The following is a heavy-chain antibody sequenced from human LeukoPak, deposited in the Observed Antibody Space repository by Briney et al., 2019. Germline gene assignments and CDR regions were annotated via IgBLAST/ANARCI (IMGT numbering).Heavy chain of an antibody. V-gene: IGHV3-23*01. CDR1: GFTFGSSA. J-gene: IGHJ5*02. D-gene: IGHD3/OR15-3a*01. CDR3: ARDRAANQDWVEFDP. CDR2: IRDSGEA. Sequence: GSLRLSCAASGFTFGSSAMSWVHQAPGKGLEWVGLIRDSGEAFYADFARGRFAISRDESENTLYLQMNSLRVEDTAVYFCARDRAANQDWVEFDPWGQGTPVIVSS.